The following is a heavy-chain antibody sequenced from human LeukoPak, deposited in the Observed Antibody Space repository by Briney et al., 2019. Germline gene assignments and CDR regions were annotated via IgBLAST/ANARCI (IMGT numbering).Heavy chain of an antibody. Sequence: PSETLSLTCTVSGGSISSYYWSWIRQPPGKGLEWIGYIYYSGSTNYNPSLKSRVTISVDTSKNQFSLKLSSVTAADTAVYYWARESGSSGYYGMDVWGQGTTVTVSS. V-gene: IGHV4-59*01. J-gene: IGHJ6*02. CDR2: IYYSGST. CDR3: ARESGSSGYYGMDV. D-gene: IGHD1-26*01. CDR1: GGSISSYY.